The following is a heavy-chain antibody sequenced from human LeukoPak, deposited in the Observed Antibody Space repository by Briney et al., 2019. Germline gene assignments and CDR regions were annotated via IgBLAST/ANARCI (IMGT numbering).Heavy chain of an antibody. CDR3: ARGIRQYAKSYFDY. CDR2: ISSSGTTI. Sequence: GGSLGLSCAASGFTFSDHYMSWIRQAPGKGLEWLSYISSSGTTIYYTDSVKGRFTISRDNAKNSLYLQMNSLRAEDTAVYYCARGIRQYAKSYFDYWGQGTLVTVSS. D-gene: IGHD4-11*01. V-gene: IGHV3-11*01. CDR1: GFTFSDHY. J-gene: IGHJ4*02.